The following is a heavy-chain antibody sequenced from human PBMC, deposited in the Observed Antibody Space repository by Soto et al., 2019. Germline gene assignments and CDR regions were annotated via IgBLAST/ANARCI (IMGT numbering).Heavy chain of an antibody. CDR1: GYTFSAYT. Sequence: QAQLVQSGAEMKKPGASVKVSCKATGYTFSAYTMNWVRQAPGQSLEWMGWINAGSGNTKYSQNFQGRVSITRDTSASTVYMELTGLTSEDTAVYYCARDTETLGPRANDAIDIWGQWTMVTVSS. D-gene: IGHD3-3*02. CDR3: ARDTETLGPRANDAIDI. CDR2: INAGSGNT. J-gene: IGHJ3*02. V-gene: IGHV1-3*01.